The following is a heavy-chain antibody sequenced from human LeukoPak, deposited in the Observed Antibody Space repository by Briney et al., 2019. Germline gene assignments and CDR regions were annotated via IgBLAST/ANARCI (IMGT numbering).Heavy chain of an antibody. D-gene: IGHD3-10*01. CDR1: GYTFTSYD. V-gene: IGHV1-8*01. J-gene: IGHJ4*02. Sequence: ASVKVSCKASGYTFTSYDINWVRQATGQGLEWMGWMNPNSGNTGYEQKFQGRVTMTRNTSTSTAYMELSSLRSEDTAVYYCARAPYGSGSYPFDYWGQGTLVTVSS. CDR2: MNPNSGNT. CDR3: ARAPYGSGSYPFDY.